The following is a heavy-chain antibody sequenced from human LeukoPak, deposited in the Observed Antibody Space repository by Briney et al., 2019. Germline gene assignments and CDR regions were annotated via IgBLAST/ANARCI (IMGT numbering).Heavy chain of an antibody. Sequence: ASVKVSCKASGYTFTSYGISWVRQAPGQGLEWMGWISAYNGNANYAQKLQGRVTMTTDTSTSTAYMELSSLRSEDTAMYYCATEAAYGNFGELLAWGQGSLVTVSS. CDR2: ISAYNGNA. D-gene: IGHD3-10*01. J-gene: IGHJ5*02. CDR1: GYTFTSYG. V-gene: IGHV1-18*01. CDR3: ATEAAYGNFGELLA.